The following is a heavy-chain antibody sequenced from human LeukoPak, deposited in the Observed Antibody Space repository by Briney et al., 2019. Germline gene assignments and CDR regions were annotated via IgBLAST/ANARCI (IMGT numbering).Heavy chain of an antibody. V-gene: IGHV4-59*01. CDR1: GDSISSYY. D-gene: IGHD5-18*01. Sequence: ETLSLTCTVSGDSISSYYWSWIRQPPGKGLEWIGYIYYSGSTNYNPSPKSRVTISVDTSKNQFSLKLSSVTAADTAVYYCARVYSYGYIGLDYWGQGTLVTVSS. CDR3: ARVYSYGYIGLDY. J-gene: IGHJ4*02. CDR2: IYYSGST.